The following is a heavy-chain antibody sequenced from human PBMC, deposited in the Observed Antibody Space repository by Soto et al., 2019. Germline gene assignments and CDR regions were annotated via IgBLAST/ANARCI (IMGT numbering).Heavy chain of an antibody. V-gene: IGHV1-69*06. CDR2: IIPIFGTA. CDR3: ASPLNLYSSSWYSGDAFDI. Sequence: SVKVSCKASGGTFSSYAISWVRQAPGQGLEWMGGIIPIFGTANYAQKFQGRVTITADKSTSTAYMELSSLRSEDTAVYYWASPLNLYSSSWYSGDAFDIWGQGTMVTV. D-gene: IGHD6-13*01. CDR1: GGTFSSYA. J-gene: IGHJ3*02.